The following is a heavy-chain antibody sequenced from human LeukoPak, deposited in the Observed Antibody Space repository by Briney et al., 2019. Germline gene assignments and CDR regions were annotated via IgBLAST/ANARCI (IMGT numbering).Heavy chain of an antibody. CDR2: IYYSGST. Sequence: SETLSLTCTVSGGSISSSSYYWGWIRQPPGKGLEWIGSIYYSGSTYYNPSPKSRVTISVDTSKNQFSLKLSSVTAADTAVYYCARDSLVGGVEFFDYWGQGTLVTVSS. V-gene: IGHV4-39*07. CDR1: GGSISSSSYY. J-gene: IGHJ4*02. D-gene: IGHD2-8*02. CDR3: ARDSLVGGVEFFDY.